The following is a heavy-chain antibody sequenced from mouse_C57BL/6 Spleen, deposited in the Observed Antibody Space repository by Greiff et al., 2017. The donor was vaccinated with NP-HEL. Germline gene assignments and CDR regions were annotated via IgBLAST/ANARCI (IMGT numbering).Heavy chain of an antibody. CDR2: ISDGGSYT. D-gene: IGHD2-4*01. V-gene: IGHV5-4*03. J-gene: IGHJ3*01. CDR3: AGFYYDYDGFAY. Sequence: EVKLVESGGGLVKPGGSLKLSCAASGFTFSSYAMSWVRQTPEKRLEWVATISDGGSYTYYPDNVKGRFTISRDNAKNNLYLQMSHLKSEDTAMYYCAGFYYDYDGFAYWGKGTLVTVSA. CDR1: GFTFSSYA.